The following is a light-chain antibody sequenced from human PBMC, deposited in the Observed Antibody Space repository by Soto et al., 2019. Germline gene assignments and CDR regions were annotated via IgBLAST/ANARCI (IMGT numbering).Light chain of an antibody. CDR3: QQYDTSSRT. CDR1: QSISNW. V-gene: IGKV1-5*03. CDR2: KAS. Sequence: DIPMTQSPSTLSASVGDRVTITCRASQSISNWLAWYQQKPGKAPKLLIYKASYLEGGVPSRFSGSGSGTEFTLTISSLQPDDFAIYYCQQYDTSSRTFGQGTKVEI. J-gene: IGKJ1*01.